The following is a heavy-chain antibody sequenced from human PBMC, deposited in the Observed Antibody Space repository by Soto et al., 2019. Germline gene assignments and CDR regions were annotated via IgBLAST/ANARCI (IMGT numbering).Heavy chain of an antibody. CDR3: ARTYYDFWSGYWRWFDP. V-gene: IGHV4-59*01. J-gene: IGHJ5*02. CDR1: GGSISGFY. Sequence: QVQLQESGPGLVKPSETLSLTCTVSGGSISGFYWSWIRQPPGKGLEWIGYIYYNGSTNYNPSLKRRVTISVDTSKNQFSLMLSSVTAADTAVYYCARTYYDFWSGYWRWFDPWGQGTLVTVSS. D-gene: IGHD3-3*01. CDR2: IYYNGST.